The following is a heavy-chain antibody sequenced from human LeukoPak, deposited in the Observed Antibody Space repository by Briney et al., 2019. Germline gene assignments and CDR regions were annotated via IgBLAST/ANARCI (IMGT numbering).Heavy chain of an antibody. J-gene: IGHJ4*02. V-gene: IGHV3-23*01. CDR3: AKGLERESRLDS. CDR1: GFTFSFYA. D-gene: IGHD1-1*01. CDR2: ISNSGGST. Sequence: GGSLRLSCAASGFTFSFYAMNWVRQAPGKGLEWVSGISNSGGSTYYADSVKGQFTISRDNSKNTLYLQMNSLRAEDTALYYCAKGLERESRLDSWGQGTLVTVSS.